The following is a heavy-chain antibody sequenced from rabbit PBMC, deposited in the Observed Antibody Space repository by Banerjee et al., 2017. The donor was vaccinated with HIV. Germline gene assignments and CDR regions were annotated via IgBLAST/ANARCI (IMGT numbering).Heavy chain of an antibody. D-gene: IGHD6-1*01. Sequence: APGKGLEWIACIYVGSSGSTHYASRAKGRFTISKPSSTTVTLQMTSLTAADTATYFCARDAGYAGYGYGDWLDLWGPGTLVTVS. V-gene: IGHV1S40*01. CDR3: ARDAGYAGYGYGDWLDL. CDR2: IYVGSSGST. J-gene: IGHJ5*01.